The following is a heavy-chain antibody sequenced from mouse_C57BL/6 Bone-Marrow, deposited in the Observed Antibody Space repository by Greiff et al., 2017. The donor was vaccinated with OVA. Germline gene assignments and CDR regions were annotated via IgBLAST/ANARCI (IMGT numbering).Heavy chain of an antibody. CDR3: ASEWDYLYAMDY. D-gene: IGHD2-4*01. CDR2: ISDGGSYT. J-gene: IGHJ4*01. Sequence: EVNVVESGGGLVKPGGSLKLSCAASGFTFSSYAMSWVRLTPEKRLEWVATISDGGSYTYSPDNVKGRFTISRDNAKNNLYLQMSHLKSEDTAMYYCASEWDYLYAMDYWGQGTSVTVSS. CDR1: GFTFSSYA. V-gene: IGHV5-4*03.